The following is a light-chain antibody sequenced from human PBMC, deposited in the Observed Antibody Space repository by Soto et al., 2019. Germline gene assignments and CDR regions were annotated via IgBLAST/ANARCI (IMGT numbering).Light chain of an antibody. CDR3: AAWDYSLSGVV. CDR1: SANIGSNY. V-gene: IGLV1-47*01. J-gene: IGLJ2*01. CDR2: RNN. Sequence: QPVLTQPPSASGTPGQRVTISCSGSSANIGSNYVYWYQQLPGTAPKLLIYRNNQRPSGVPDRFSGSKSGTSASLAISGLRSEDEADYDCAAWDYSLSGVVFGGGTKRTVL.